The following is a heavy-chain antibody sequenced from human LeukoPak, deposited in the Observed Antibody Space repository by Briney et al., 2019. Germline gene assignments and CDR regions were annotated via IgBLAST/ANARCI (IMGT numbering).Heavy chain of an antibody. D-gene: IGHD4-17*01. J-gene: IGHJ4*02. CDR3: AREYGDYVFDY. Sequence: GGSLRLSCAASGFTFSSYWMSWVRQAPGKGLXXVANIKQDGSEKYYVDSVKGRFTISRDNAKNSLYLQMNSLRAEDTAVYYCAREYGDYVFDYWGQGTLVTVSS. CDR2: IKQDGSEK. V-gene: IGHV3-7*01. CDR1: GFTFSSYW.